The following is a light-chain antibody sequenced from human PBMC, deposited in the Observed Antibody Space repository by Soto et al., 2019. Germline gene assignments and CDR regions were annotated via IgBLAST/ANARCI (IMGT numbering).Light chain of an antibody. CDR1: SSDVGAYNY. CDR2: EVT. CDR3: SSFASSNTWV. J-gene: IGLJ3*02. V-gene: IGLV2-8*01. Sequence: QSVLTQPPSASGSPGQSVTISCTGTSSDVGAYNYVSWYQQHAGKAPKLVIYEVTKRPSGVPDRLSDSKSANTASLTVSGLQAEDEAEYYCSSFASSNTWVFGGGTKLTVL.